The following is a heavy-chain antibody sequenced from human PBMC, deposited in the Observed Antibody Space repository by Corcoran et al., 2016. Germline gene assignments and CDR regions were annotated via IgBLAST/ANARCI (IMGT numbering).Heavy chain of an antibody. Sequence: QVQLQQWGAGLLNPSETLSLTCAVYGGSFSGYYWSWIRQPPGKGLEWIGEINHSGNTNYNPSLKSRVTISVDTSKNQFSLKLSSVTAADTAVYYCARDTGIAVAGSSEGYYYGMDVWGQGTTVTVSS. D-gene: IGHD6-19*01. V-gene: IGHV4-34*01. J-gene: IGHJ6*02. CDR2: INHSGNT. CDR3: ARDTGIAVAGSSEGYYYGMDV. CDR1: GGSFSGYY.